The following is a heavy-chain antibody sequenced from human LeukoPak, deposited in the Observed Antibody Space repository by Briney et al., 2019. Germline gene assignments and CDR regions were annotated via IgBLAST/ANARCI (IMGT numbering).Heavy chain of an antibody. V-gene: IGHV3-21*01. D-gene: IGHD2-2*01. CDR2: ISSSSSYI. CDR1: GFTFSSYS. CDR3: ARLVGYCSSTSCSDY. Sequence: GGSLRLSCAASGFTFSSYSMNWVRQAPGKGLEWVSSISSSSSYICYADSVKGRFTISRDNAKNSLYLQMNSLRAEDTAVYYCARLVGYCSSTSCSDYWGQGTLVTVSS. J-gene: IGHJ4*02.